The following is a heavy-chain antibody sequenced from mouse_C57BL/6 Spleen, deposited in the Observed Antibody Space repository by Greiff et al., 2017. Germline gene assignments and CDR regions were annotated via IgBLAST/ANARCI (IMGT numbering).Heavy chain of an antibody. D-gene: IGHD2-1*01. CDR2: IDPENGDT. Sequence: EVQLQQSGAELVRPGASVKLSCTASGFNIKDDYMHWVKQRPEQGLEWIGWIDPENGDTEYASKFQGKATITADTSSNTAYLQLSSLTSEDTAVYYCTTWDGNYFGAYWGQGTLVTVSA. J-gene: IGHJ3*01. V-gene: IGHV14-4*01. CDR1: GFNIKDDY. CDR3: TTWDGNYFGAY.